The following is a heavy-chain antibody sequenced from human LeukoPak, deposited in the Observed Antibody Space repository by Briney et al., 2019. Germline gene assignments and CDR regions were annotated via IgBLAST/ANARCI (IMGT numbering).Heavy chain of an antibody. V-gene: IGHV4-38-2*01. CDR1: GYSISSGYY. Sequence: SETLSLTCAVSGYSISSGYYWGWIRQPPGKGLEWIGSIYYSGSTYYNPSLKSRVTISVDTSKNQFSLKLSSVTAADTAVYYCARPSRAAAGTLDYWGQGTLVTVSS. CDR2: IYYSGST. D-gene: IGHD6-13*01. J-gene: IGHJ4*02. CDR3: ARPSRAAAGTLDY.